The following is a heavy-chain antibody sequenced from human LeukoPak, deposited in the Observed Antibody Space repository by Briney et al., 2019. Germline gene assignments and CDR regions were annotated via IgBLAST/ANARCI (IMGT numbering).Heavy chain of an antibody. CDR3: ARVDGSGSYWIFDY. CDR1: GGSISSGGYS. J-gene: IGHJ4*02. Sequence: KPSETLSLTCAVSGGSISSGGYSWSWIRQPPGKGLEWIGYIYHSGSTYYNPSLKSRVTISVDRSKNQFSLKLSSVTAADTAVYYCARVDGSGSYWIFDYWGQGTLVTVSS. V-gene: IGHV4-30-2*01. D-gene: IGHD3-10*01. CDR2: IYHSGST.